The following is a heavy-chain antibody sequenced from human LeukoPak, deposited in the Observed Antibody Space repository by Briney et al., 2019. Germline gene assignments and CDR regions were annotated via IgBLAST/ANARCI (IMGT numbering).Heavy chain of an antibody. V-gene: IGHV1-2*02. Sequence: ASVKVSCKASGYTFTSYFIHWVRQAPGQGLEWMGWIHPKTGGTYYAQNFQGRVTVTRDPSIRPAFLELSRLRSDDTAVYYCARSWIRDFYDSLDGFDVWGHGTMVTVSS. J-gene: IGHJ3*01. CDR3: ARSWIRDFYDSLDGFDV. D-gene: IGHD3-22*01. CDR1: GYTFTSYF. CDR2: IHPKTGGT.